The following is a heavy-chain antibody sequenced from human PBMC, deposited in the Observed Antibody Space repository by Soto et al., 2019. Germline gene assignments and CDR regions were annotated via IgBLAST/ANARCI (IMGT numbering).Heavy chain of an antibody. J-gene: IGHJ4*02. CDR3: AKYPHSCCYYSPYFDY. CDR2: ISYDGSNK. V-gene: IGHV3-30*18. D-gene: IGHD3-22*01. Sequence: QVQLVESGGGVVQPGRSLRLSCAASGFTFSSYGMHWVRQAPGKGLEWVAAISYDGSNKYYEDSVKGRFTISRDNSKNKLYLQMNSLRAEDTAVYYCAKYPHSCCYYSPYFDYWGQGTLVTVSS. CDR1: GFTFSSYG.